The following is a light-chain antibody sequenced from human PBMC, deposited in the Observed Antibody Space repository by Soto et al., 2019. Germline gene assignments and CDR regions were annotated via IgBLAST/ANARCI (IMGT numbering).Light chain of an antibody. J-gene: IGKJ5*01. CDR2: AAS. Sequence: AIQVTQSPSSLSASVGDRVTITCRTSQGIRSALGWYQQKPGKVPKLLICAASTLQSGVPSRFSGSGSGRDFTLTISSLQAEDVAVYYCQQYYRGVTFGQGTRLEIK. CDR1: QGIRSA. V-gene: IGKV1-6*01. CDR3: QQYYRGVT.